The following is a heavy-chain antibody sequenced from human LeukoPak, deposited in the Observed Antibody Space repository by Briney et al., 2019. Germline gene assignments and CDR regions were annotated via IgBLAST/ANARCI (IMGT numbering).Heavy chain of an antibody. J-gene: IGHJ4*02. V-gene: IGHV3-53*01. CDR3: ARVMNSGWSDY. CDR2: IYSGGST. Sequence: GGSLRLSCAASGFTVSSNYMSWVRQAPGKGLEWVLVIYSGGSTYYADSVKGRFTISRDNSKNTLYLQMNSLRAEDTAVYYCARVMNSGWSDYWGQGTLVTVSS. CDR1: GFTVSSNY. D-gene: IGHD6-19*01.